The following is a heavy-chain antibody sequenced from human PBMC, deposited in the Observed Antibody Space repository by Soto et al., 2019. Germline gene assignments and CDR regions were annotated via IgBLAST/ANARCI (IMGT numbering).Heavy chain of an antibody. Sequence: WTVADGKSINYYWSWIKKNPGKGLEWIGYIYYSGSTNYNPSLKSRVTISVDTSKNQFSLKLSSVTAADTAVYYCARGDCSSTSCRFDYWGQGTLVTVSS. CDR3: ARGDCSSTSCRFDY. V-gene: IGHV4-59*01. CDR2: IYYSGST. CDR1: DGKSINYY. D-gene: IGHD2-2*01. J-gene: IGHJ4*02.